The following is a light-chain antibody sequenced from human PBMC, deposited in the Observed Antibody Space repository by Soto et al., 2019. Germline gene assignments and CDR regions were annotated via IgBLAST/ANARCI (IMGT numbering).Light chain of an antibody. J-gene: IGKJ1*01. CDR1: QSITRS. Sequence: DIHMTQSPSTLSASVGDRVTITCRASQSITRSLAWYQQKLGKAPKLLIYAASSLQSGVPSRFSGSGSGTDFTLTIRSLQPEDFATYYCQQSHSIPLTFGQGTKVDI. CDR3: QQSHSIPLT. CDR2: AAS. V-gene: IGKV1-39*01.